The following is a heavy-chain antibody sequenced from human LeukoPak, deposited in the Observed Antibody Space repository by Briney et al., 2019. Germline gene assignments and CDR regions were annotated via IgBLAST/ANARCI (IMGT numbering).Heavy chain of an antibody. CDR2: FDPEDGET. V-gene: IGHV1-24*01. D-gene: IGHD2-2*01. Sequence: GASVKVSCKVSGYTLTELSMHWVRQAPGKGLEWMGGFDPEDGETIYAQKFQGRVTMTEDTSTDTAYMELSSLRSEDTAVYYCATNYPHCSSTSCTAFDYWGRGTLVTVSS. CDR1: GYTLTELS. CDR3: ATNYPHCSSTSCTAFDY. J-gene: IGHJ4*02.